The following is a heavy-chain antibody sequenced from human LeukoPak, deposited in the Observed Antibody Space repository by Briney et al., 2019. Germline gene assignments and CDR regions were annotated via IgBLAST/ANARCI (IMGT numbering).Heavy chain of an antibody. Sequence: GTSLRLSCAASGFIFRGHGMYWVRQAPGKGLEGVTNIWSDGRNQYYADSVKGRFTISRDNSKNMLYLQMDSLRAEDTAVYYCVREGVASVGYGTDVWGQGTTVTVSS. D-gene: IGHD2-8*01. CDR1: GFIFRGHG. V-gene: IGHV3-33*01. CDR2: IWSDGRNQ. CDR3: VREGVASVGYGTDV. J-gene: IGHJ6*02.